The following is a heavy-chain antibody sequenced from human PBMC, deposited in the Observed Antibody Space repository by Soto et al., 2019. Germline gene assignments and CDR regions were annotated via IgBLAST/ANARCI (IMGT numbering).Heavy chain of an antibody. CDR3: ARDDI. CDR1: GFTFSNFW. V-gene: IGHV3-7*05. Sequence: EVQLVESGGGLVQPGGSLRLSCAASGFTFSNFWMSWVRQAPGEGLEWVASIKSDGSERSHVDAVRGRFSISRDNARNSLFLQMNSLRVDDTAVYYCARDDIWGQGSLVTVSS. CDR2: IKSDGSER. J-gene: IGHJ4*02.